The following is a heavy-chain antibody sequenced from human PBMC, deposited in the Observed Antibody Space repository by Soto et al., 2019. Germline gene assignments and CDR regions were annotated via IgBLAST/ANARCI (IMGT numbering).Heavy chain of an antibody. D-gene: IGHD4-4*01. J-gene: IGHJ3*02. CDR2: INPNSGGT. V-gene: IGHV1-2*04. CDR1: GYTFTGYY. Sequence: ASVKVSCKASGYTFTGYYMHWVRQAPGQGLEWMGWINPNSGGTNYAQKFQGWVTITRGTSISTAYMELSRLRSDDTAVYYCARGRQSNAFDIWGQGTMVTVSS. CDR3: ARGRQSNAFDI.